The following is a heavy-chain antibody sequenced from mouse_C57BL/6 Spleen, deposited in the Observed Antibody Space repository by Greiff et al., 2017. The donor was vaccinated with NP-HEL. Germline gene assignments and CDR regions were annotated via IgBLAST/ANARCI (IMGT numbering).Heavy chain of an antibody. CDR3: ARSRDYYGPSWFAY. D-gene: IGHD1-1*01. Sequence: QVQLQQPGAELVRPGTSVKLSCKASGYTFTSYWMHWVKQRPGQGLEWIGVIDPSDSYTNYNQKFKGKATLTVDTSSSTAYMQLSSLTSEDSAVYYCARSRDYYGPSWFAYWGQGTLVTVSA. V-gene: IGHV1-59*01. CDR1: GYTFTSYW. CDR2: IDPSDSYT. J-gene: IGHJ3*01.